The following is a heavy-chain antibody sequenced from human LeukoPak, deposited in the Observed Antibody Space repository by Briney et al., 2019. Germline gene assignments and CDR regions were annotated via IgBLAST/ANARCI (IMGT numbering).Heavy chain of an antibody. Sequence: SETLSLTCTVPGYSISSGYYWGWIRQPPGKGLEWIGSIYHSGNTYYNPSLKSRVTMSVDTSKNQFSLKLSSVTAADTAVYCCARDTAAAPGGLTRYYFDYWGQGTLVTVSS. V-gene: IGHV4-38-2*02. J-gene: IGHJ4*02. CDR3: ARDTAAAPGGLTRYYFDY. CDR1: GYSISSGYY. D-gene: IGHD6-13*01. CDR2: IYHSGNT.